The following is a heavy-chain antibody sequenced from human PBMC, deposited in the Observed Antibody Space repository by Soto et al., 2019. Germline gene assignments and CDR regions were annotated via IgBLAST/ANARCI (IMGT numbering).Heavy chain of an antibody. Sequence: EVQLLESGGGLVQPGGSLRLSCAASGFTFSSYAMSWVRQAPGKGLEWVSAISGSGGSTYYADSVKGRFTISRDNSKNTLYLQMNSLRAEDMAVYYCATGGYDFWSGYYDPFYFDYWGQGTLVTVSS. CDR3: ATGGYDFWSGYYDPFYFDY. D-gene: IGHD3-3*01. J-gene: IGHJ4*02. CDR2: ISGSGGST. CDR1: GFTFSSYA. V-gene: IGHV3-23*01.